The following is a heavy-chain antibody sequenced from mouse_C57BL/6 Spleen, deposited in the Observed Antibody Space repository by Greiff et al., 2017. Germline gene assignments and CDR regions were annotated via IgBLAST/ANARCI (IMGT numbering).Heavy chain of an antibody. D-gene: IGHD2-5*01. V-gene: IGHV1-69*01. CDR2: IDPSDSYT. Sequence: QVQLQQPGAELVMPGASVKLSCKASGYTFTSYWMHWVKQRPGQGLEWIGEIDPSDSYTNYNQKFKGKSTLTVDKSSSTAYMQLSSLTSEDAAVYYCARGAIYYSNYGDYWGQGTTLTVSS. CDR3: ARGAIYYSNYGDY. J-gene: IGHJ2*01. CDR1: GYTFTSYW.